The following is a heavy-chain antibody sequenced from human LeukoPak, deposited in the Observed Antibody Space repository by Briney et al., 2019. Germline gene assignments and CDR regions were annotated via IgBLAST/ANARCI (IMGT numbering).Heavy chain of an antibody. CDR3: AKCSLGDYGDYRTPGAYYFDY. D-gene: IGHD4-17*01. CDR2: ISDNGGST. J-gene: IGHJ4*02. CDR1: GFTFTSYA. Sequence: GGSLRLSCTASGFTFTSYAMSWVRQAPGKGLEWAATISDNGGSTYYVDSVRGRFTISRDNSKNTLYLQMNSLRAEDMAVHYCAKCSLGDYGDYRTPGAYYFDYWGQGTLVTISS. V-gene: IGHV3-23*01.